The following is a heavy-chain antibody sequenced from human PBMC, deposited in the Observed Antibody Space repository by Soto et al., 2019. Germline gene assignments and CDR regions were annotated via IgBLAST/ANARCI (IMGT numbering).Heavy chain of an antibody. CDR3: AKWATVTHDY. CDR1: GYTFTNYD. Sequence: QVHLVQSGAEVKKPGASVRVSCKASGYTFTNYDFNWVRQAPGQGLEWMGWISADNTKTNSAQKFQARLTMSTDTSTGTAYMELRSLRSDDTAVYYCAKWATVTHDYWGQGTLVTVSS. J-gene: IGHJ4*02. V-gene: IGHV1-18*01. CDR2: ISADNTKT. D-gene: IGHD4-17*01.